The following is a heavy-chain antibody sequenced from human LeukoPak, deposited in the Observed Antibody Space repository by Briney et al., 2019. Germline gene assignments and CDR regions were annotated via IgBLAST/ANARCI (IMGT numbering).Heavy chain of an antibody. V-gene: IGHV1-18*01. CDR3: AGPNDYGDYYYYYGMDV. CDR2: ISAYNGNT. Sequence: ASVKVSCKAAGYTFTSHGISWVRQAPGQGLEWMGWISAYNGNTNYAQKLEGRVTMTTDTSTSTAYMELRSLRSDDTAVYYCAGPNDYGDYYYYYGMDVWGQGTTVTVSS. J-gene: IGHJ6*02. CDR1: GYTFTSHG. D-gene: IGHD4-17*01.